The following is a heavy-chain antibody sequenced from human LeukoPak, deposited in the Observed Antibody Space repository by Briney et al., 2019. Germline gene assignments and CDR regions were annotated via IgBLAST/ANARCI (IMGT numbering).Heavy chain of an antibody. Sequence: GGSLRLSCAASGFTFSNYNMNWVRQAPGKGLEWVSSISSGSTYIHYVDSVKGRFTISRDNAKNSLYLQINSLRAEDTAVYYCARDSYSGTDYWGQGTLVTVSS. J-gene: IGHJ4*02. CDR1: GFTFSNYN. CDR2: ISSGSTYI. D-gene: IGHD5-12*01. CDR3: ARDSYSGTDY. V-gene: IGHV3-21*01.